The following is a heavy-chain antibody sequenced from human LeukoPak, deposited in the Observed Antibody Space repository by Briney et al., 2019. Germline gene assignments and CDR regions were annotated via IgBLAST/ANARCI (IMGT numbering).Heavy chain of an antibody. CDR3: ARDQVTMIVVAIYDY. CDR1: GFTFSSYS. V-gene: IGHV3-21*01. Sequence: GGSLRLSCAASGFTFSSYSMNWVRQAPGKGLEWVSSISSSSSYIYYADSVEGRFTISRDNAKNSLYLQMNSLRAEDTAVYYCARDQVTMIVVAIYDYWGQGTLVTVSS. D-gene: IGHD3-22*01. J-gene: IGHJ4*02. CDR2: ISSSSSYI.